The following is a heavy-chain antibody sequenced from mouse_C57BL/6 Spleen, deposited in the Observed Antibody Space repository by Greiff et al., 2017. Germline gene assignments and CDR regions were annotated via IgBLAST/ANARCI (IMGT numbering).Heavy chain of an antibody. CDR2: IDPNSGGT. Sequence: QVQLQQPGAALVKPGASVKLSCKASGYTFTSYWMHWVKQRPGRGLEWIGRIDPNSGGTKYNEKFKCKATLTVDKPCSTAYMQLSSLTSEDSAVYYCAPSLYGNFPYYAMDYWGQGTSVTVSS. CDR3: APSLYGNFPYYAMDY. V-gene: IGHV1-72*01. D-gene: IGHD2-1*01. J-gene: IGHJ4*01. CDR1: GYTFTSYW.